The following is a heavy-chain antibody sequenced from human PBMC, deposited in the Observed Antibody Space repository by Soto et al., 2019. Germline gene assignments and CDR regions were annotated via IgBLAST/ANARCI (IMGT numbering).Heavy chain of an antibody. CDR2: ISSSGSII. V-gene: IGHV3-48*01. CDR3: ARDAGIALTGNYYGMDV. D-gene: IGHD6-13*01. CDR1: GFTLSSYS. J-gene: IGHJ6*02. Sequence: GGSLRLSCAASGFTLSSYSMNWVRQSPGKGLEWVSYISSSGSIIYYADSVKGRFTVSRDEAKNSLYLQMNSLRVEDTAVYYCARDAGIALTGNYYGMDVWGQGTTVTVSS.